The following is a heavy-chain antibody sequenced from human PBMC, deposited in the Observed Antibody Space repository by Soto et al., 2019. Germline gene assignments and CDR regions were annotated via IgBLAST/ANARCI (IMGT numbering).Heavy chain of an antibody. CDR1: GYSITSYW. CDR2: IDPSDSYT. D-gene: IGHD6-19*01. J-gene: IGHJ4*02. Sequence: EVQLVQSGAEVKKPGESLRISCKGSGYSITSYWISWVRQMPGKGLEWMGRIDPSDSYTNYSPSFQGHVTISADKSISTAYLQWSSLKASDTAMYYWARLAMWSRYSSGGFDYWGQGTLVTVSS. CDR3: ARLAMWSRYSSGGFDY. V-gene: IGHV5-10-1*01.